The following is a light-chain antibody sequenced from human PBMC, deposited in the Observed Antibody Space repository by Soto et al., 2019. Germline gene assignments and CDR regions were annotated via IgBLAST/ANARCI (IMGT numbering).Light chain of an antibody. CDR1: QGLSSF. Sequence: IQLTQSPASLSASIGDRVTITCRSSQGLSSFLARYQQKPGKAPKLLIYAASTLQSGIPSRCSGSGSGTDFTLTISSLQPEDFATSYCQQLNIDSYPITFGQGTRLEIK. CDR3: QQLNIDSYPIT. CDR2: AAS. J-gene: IGKJ5*01. V-gene: IGKV1-9*01.